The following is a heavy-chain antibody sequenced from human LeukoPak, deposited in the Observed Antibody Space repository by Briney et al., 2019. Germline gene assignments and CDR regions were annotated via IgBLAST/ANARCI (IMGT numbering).Heavy chain of an antibody. D-gene: IGHD2-15*01. J-gene: IGHJ5*02. CDR3: ARGTRVIVVVVAATYWFDP. V-gene: IGHV4-39*07. CDR2: IYYSGST. Sequence: SETLSLTCTVSGGSISSSSYYWGWIRQPPGKGLEWIGSIYYSGSTYYNPSLKSRVTISVDTSKNQFSLKLSSVAAADTAVYYCARGTRVIVVVVAATYWFDPWGQGTLVTVSS. CDR1: GGSISSSSYY.